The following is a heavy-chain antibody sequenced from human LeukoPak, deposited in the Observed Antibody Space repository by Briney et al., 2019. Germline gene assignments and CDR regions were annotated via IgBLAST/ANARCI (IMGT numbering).Heavy chain of an antibody. CDR1: GSTLTEFS. CDR2: FVPEDDET. Sequence: ASVKVSCKVSGSTLTEFSIHWVRQAPGKGLEWMGGFVPEDDETIYAQSFQGRVTMTEDTSTDTAYMELSSLRSEDTAMYHCATIAPGDLFDSWGQGTLVTVSS. D-gene: IGHD7-27*01. CDR3: ATIAPGDLFDS. J-gene: IGHJ4*02. V-gene: IGHV1-24*01.